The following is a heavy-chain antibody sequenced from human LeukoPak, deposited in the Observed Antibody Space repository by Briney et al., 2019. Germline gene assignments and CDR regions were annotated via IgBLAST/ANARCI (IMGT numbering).Heavy chain of an antibody. V-gene: IGHV4-59*01. CDR1: GGSMSSYY. J-gene: IGHJ4*02. Sequence: SETLSLTCTVSGGSMSSYYWSWIRQPPGKGLEWIGYIYYSGSTNYNPSLKSRGTMSVDTSKNQFSLKLSSVTAADTAVYYCARLSGWAFDYWGQGTLVTVSS. CDR3: ARLSGWAFDY. D-gene: IGHD6-19*01. CDR2: IYYSGST.